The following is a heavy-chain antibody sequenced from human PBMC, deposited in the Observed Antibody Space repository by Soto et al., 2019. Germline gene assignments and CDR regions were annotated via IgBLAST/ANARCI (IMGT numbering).Heavy chain of an antibody. J-gene: IGHJ4*02. CDR2: IKEDGSEQ. Sequence: EVQLEESGGGLVQPGGSLRLSCAASGFTFSSYWMTWVRQAPGKELEWVANIKEDGSEQYQVDSVKGRFTFSRDNAKKTLYLQMNSLRVEDTAVYYCARLTAAGGVDQFDYWGQGTLVTVSS. D-gene: IGHD6-13*01. CDR1: GFTFSSYW. CDR3: ARLTAAGGVDQFDY. V-gene: IGHV3-7*05.